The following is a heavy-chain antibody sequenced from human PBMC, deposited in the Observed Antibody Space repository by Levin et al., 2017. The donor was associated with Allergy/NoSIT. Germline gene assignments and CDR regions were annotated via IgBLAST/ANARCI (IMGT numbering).Heavy chain of an antibody. CDR2: ISTTGSTI. D-gene: IGHD1-26*01. V-gene: IGHV3-48*02. CDR3: VRGPSGSRLDY. CDR1: GFTFSNYN. Sequence: GESLKISCAASGFTFSNYNMNWVRLAPGKGLEWLSYISTTGSTIYYADSVKGRFTISRDNAKNSLYLQMNSLRDEDTALYYCVRGPSGSRLDYWGQGTLVTVSS. J-gene: IGHJ4*02.